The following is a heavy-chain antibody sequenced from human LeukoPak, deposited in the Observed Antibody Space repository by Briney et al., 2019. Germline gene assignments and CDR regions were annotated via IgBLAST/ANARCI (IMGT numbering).Heavy chain of an antibody. D-gene: IGHD6-19*01. Sequence: SETLSLTCTVSGDSLSSYYWGWIRQPPGKGLEWIGYIYNSEGGTNSNPSLKSRVTISEDTSKNQVSLKLSSVAAADTAVYYCTRRYRSGWSPTYDYWGQGILVTVSS. V-gene: IGHV4-59*01. CDR3: TRRYRSGWSPTYDY. J-gene: IGHJ4*02. CDR1: GDSLSSYY. CDR2: IYNSEGGT.